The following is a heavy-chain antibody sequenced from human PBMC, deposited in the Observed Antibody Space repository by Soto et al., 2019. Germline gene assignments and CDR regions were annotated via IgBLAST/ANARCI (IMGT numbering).Heavy chain of an antibody. CDR3: AREINHGSGPAHADY. J-gene: IGHJ4*02. Sequence: RLSCSASGFTFSNYAMNWVRQAQGKGLEWVSGISGSSYTTYYADSVKGRFTISRDNSKNTLYLQMTSLRVDDTALYYCAREINHGSGPAHADYWGQRTLGTLSS. V-gene: IGHV3-23*01. CDR2: ISGSSYTT. D-gene: IGHD3-10*01. CDR1: GFTFSNYA.